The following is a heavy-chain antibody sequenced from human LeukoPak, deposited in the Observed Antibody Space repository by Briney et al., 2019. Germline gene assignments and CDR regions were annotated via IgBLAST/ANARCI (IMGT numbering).Heavy chain of an antibody. V-gene: IGHV3-53*01. J-gene: IGHJ5*02. Sequence: CXASGFTVSSNYMSWVRQAPGKGLEWVSVIYSGGSTYYSESVKGRFTISRDNSKNTLYLQMNSLRAEDTAVYYCSRGSRFPGLDPWGQGTLVTVSS. CDR2: IYSGGST. CDR3: SRGSRFPGLDP. CDR1: GFTVSSNY.